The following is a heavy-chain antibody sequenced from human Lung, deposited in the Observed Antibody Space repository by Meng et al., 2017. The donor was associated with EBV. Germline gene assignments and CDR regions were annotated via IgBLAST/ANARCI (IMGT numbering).Heavy chain of an antibody. D-gene: IGHD2/OR15-2a*01. CDR3: ARGRGNQPLFDF. Sequence: QVQLVPSGAEVKKPGSSRKVACKTSGGSFSTYTFSWVRQAPGQGLEWMGGLIPVLNKAKSAPRFQDRVTFTADETTTTAYMELSSLTFEDTAVYFCARGRGNQPLFDFWGQGTLVTVSS. CDR1: GGSFSTYT. CDR2: LIPVLNKA. J-gene: IGHJ4*02. V-gene: IGHV1-69*10.